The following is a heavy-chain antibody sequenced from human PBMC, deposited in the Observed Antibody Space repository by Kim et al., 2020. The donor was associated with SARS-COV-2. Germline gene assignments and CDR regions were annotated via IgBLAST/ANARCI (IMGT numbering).Heavy chain of an antibody. CDR2: ISSSSSTI. Sequence: GSLRLSCAASGFTFSSYSMNWVRQAPGKGLEWVSYISSSSSTIYYADSVKGRFTISRDNAKNSLYLQMNSLRAEDTAVYYCARLALSYVGATGDYWGQGTLVTVSS. CDR1: GFTFSSYS. CDR3: ARLALSYVGATGDY. D-gene: IGHD1-26*01. V-gene: IGHV3-48*04. J-gene: IGHJ4*02.